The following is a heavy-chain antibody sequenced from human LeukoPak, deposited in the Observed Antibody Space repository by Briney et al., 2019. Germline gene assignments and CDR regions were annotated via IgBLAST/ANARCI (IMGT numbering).Heavy chain of an antibody. Sequence: PSETLSLTCAVYGGSFSGYYWSWIRQPPGKGLEWIGEINHSGSTNYNPSLKSRVTISVDTSKNQFSLKLSSVTAADTAVHYCARVAVDTAMASPFDYWGQGTLVTVSS. CDR1: GGSFSGYY. CDR2: INHSGST. J-gene: IGHJ4*02. D-gene: IGHD5-18*01. V-gene: IGHV4-34*01. CDR3: ARVAVDTAMASPFDY.